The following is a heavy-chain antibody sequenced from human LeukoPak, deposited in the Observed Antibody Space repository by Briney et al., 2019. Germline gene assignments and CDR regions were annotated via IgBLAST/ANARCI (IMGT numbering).Heavy chain of an antibody. CDR1: GYTFTSYD. D-gene: IGHD3-9*01. Sequence: ASVKVSCKASGYTFTSYDINWVRQATGQGLEWMGWTNPNSGNTGYAQKFQGRVTMTRNTSISTAYMELSSLRSEDTAVYYCARGSLRYFDWLPNTNNWFDPWGQGTLVTVSS. J-gene: IGHJ5*02. CDR2: TNPNSGNT. CDR3: ARGSLRYFDWLPNTNNWFDP. V-gene: IGHV1-8*01.